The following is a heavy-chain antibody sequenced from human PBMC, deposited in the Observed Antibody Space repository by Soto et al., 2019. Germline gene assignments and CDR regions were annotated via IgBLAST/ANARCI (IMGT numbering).Heavy chain of an antibody. CDR1: GFTFSSYA. Sequence: QVPLVESGEGVVQPGRSLRLSCAASGFTFSSYAMHWVRQAPGKGLEWVAVISYDGSNKYYADSVKGRFTISRDNSKNTLYLQMNSLRAEDTAVYYCARDPLWGTAMVLWYFDLWGRGTLVTVSS. J-gene: IGHJ2*01. D-gene: IGHD5-18*01. V-gene: IGHV3-30-3*01. CDR2: ISYDGSNK. CDR3: ARDPLWGTAMVLWYFDL.